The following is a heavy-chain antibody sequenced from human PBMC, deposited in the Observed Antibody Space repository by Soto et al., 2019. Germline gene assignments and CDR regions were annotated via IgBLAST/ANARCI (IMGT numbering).Heavy chain of an antibody. CDR1: GYTFTSYA. CDR3: AREDIEYSSSSWYYYYGMDV. Sequence: ASVKVSCKASGYTFTSYAMHWVRQAPGQRLEWMGWINAGNGNTEYSQKFQGRVTITRDTSASTAYMELSSLRSGDTAVYYCAREDIEYSSSSWYYYYGMDVWGQGTTVTVSS. CDR2: INAGNGNT. D-gene: IGHD6-6*01. V-gene: IGHV1-3*01. J-gene: IGHJ6*02.